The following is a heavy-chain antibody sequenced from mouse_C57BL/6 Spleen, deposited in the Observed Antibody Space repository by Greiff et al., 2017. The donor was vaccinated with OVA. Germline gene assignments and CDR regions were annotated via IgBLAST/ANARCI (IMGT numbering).Heavy chain of an antibody. CDR2: IDPSDSYT. CDR1: GYTFTSYW. V-gene: IGHV1-59*01. CDR3: ARSRGWDYYYAMDY. D-gene: IGHD4-1*01. Sequence: QVQLQQPGAELVRPGTSVKLSCKASGYTFTSYWMHWVKQRPGQGLEWIGVIDPSDSYTNYNQKFKGKATLTVDTSSSTAYMQLSSLTSEDSAVYYCARSRGWDYYYAMDYWGQGTSVTVSS. J-gene: IGHJ4*01.